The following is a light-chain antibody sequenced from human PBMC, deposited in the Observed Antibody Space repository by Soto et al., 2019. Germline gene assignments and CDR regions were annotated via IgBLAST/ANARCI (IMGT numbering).Light chain of an antibody. CDR1: SSDVGGYNY. V-gene: IGLV2-14*01. CDR2: EVS. J-gene: IGLJ3*02. Sequence: QSALTQPASVSGSPGQSITISCTGTSSDVGGYNYVSWFQHHPGKVPKLMIYEVSHRPSGVSDRFSGSKSGTTASLTISALQAEDEADYYCCSFTNSCTWVFGGGTKLTVL. CDR3: CSFTNSCTWV.